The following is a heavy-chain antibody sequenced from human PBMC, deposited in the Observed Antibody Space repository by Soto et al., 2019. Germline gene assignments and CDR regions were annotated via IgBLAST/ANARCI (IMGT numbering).Heavy chain of an antibody. V-gene: IGHV4-30-4*01. Sequence: QVQLQESGPGLVKPSQTLSLTCTVSGGSISSGDYYWSWIRQPPGKGLEWIGYIYYSGSTYYNPSLKSRVTISVDTSKTQFALKLSSVTAADTAVYYCARQKADYYGSGSHTFDYWGQGTLVTVSS. J-gene: IGHJ4*02. CDR1: GGSISSGDYY. CDR3: ARQKADYYGSGSHTFDY. CDR2: IYYSGST. D-gene: IGHD3-10*01.